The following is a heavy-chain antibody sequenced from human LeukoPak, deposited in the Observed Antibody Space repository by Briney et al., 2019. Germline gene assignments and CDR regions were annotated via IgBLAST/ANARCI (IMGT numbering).Heavy chain of an antibody. CDR3: ARGPMTYYYGSEAYRTHLNYYFDS. J-gene: IGHJ4*02. Sequence: PSETLSLTCTVSGASTTNDFWNWIRQPAGKGLEGIGRIYANGNTEYSPSLSSRLTMSMDTSKNQLSLELSSVTASDTAVYYCARGPMTYYYGSEAYRTHLNYYFDSGGQGTLVTVS. D-gene: IGHD3-22*01. CDR2: IYANGNT. CDR1: GASTTNDF. V-gene: IGHV4-4*07.